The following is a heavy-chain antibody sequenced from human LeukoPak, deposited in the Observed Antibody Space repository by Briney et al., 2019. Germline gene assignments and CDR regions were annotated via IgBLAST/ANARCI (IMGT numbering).Heavy chain of an antibody. J-gene: IGHJ5*02. D-gene: IGHD6-19*01. Sequence: GASVKVSCKASGYTFTSYDINWVRQATGQGLEWMGWMNPNSGNTGYAQKFQGRVTMTRNTSISTAYMELSSLRSEDTAMYYCARRWRQWLPKGANWFDPWGQGTLVTVSS. CDR3: ARRWRQWLPKGANWFDP. CDR2: MNPNSGNT. CDR1: GYTFTSYD. V-gene: IGHV1-8*01.